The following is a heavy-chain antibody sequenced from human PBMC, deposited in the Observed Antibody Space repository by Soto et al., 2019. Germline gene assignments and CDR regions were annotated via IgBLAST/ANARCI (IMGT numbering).Heavy chain of an antibody. CDR2: IYYSGST. J-gene: IGHJ4*02. CDR1: GGSISSGGYY. D-gene: IGHD6-19*01. CDR3: ARSLYSSGRRLLNGREVDY. Sequence: SETLSLTCTVSGGSISSGGYYWSWTRQHPGKGLEWIGYIYYSGSTYYNPSLKSRVTISVDTSKNQFSLKLSSVTAADTAVYYCARSLYSSGRRLLNGREVDYWGQGTLVTVSS. V-gene: IGHV4-31*03.